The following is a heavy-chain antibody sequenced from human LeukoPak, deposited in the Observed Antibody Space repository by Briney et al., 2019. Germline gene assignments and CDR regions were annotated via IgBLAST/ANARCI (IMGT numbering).Heavy chain of an antibody. Sequence: GGSLRLSCAASGSSFSDYGMHWVRQAPGKGLEWVAVISYDGSNKYYADSVKGRFTISRDNSKNTLYLQMNSLRAEDTAVYYCAKGTHYYDSSGYFLNFDYWGQGTLVTVSS. CDR2: ISYDGSNK. CDR3: AKGTHYYDSSGYFLNFDY. V-gene: IGHV3-30*18. CDR1: GSSFSDYG. D-gene: IGHD3-22*01. J-gene: IGHJ4*02.